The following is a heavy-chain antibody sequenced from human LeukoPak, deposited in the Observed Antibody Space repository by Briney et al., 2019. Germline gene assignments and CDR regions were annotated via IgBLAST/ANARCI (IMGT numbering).Heavy chain of an antibody. J-gene: IGHJ6*04. CDR1: GYTLTELS. V-gene: IGHV1-24*01. Sequence: ASVKVSCKVSGYTLTELSMHWVRQAPGKGLEWMGGFDPEDGETIYAQKFQGRVTMTEDTSTDTAYMELSSLGSEDTAVYYCATTYSSSWYVSHYYYGMDVWGKGTTVTVSS. CDR3: ATTYSSSWYVSHYYYGMDV. CDR2: FDPEDGET. D-gene: IGHD6-13*01.